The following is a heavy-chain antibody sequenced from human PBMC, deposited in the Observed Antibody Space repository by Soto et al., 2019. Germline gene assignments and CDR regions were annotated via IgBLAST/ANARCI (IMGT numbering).Heavy chain of an antibody. CDR1: GFTFSSYG. Sequence: GGSLRLSCAASGFTFSSYGMHWVRQAPGKGLEWVAVIWYDGSNKYYADSVKGRFTISRDNSKNTLYLQMNSLRAEDTAVYYCARAGGGGSFYYVISGYPYDYYYYGMDVWGKGTTVPVSS. D-gene: IGHD3-22*01. V-gene: IGHV3-33*01. CDR3: ARAGGGGSFYYVISGYPYDYYYYGMDV. CDR2: IWYDGSNK. J-gene: IGHJ6*04.